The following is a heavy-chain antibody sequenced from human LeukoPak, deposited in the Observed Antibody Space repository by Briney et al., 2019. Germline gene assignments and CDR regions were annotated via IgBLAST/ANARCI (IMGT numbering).Heavy chain of an antibody. D-gene: IGHD3-22*01. CDR2: ISGSGGST. V-gene: IGHV3-23*01. J-gene: IGHJ4*02. CDR3: AKKGYYDGSGYYMYYFDH. Sequence: GGSLKLSCAASGFTFSSYAMRWVRQAPGKGLEWVSGISGSGGSTYHADSVKGRFTISRDNSKNTLYLQMNSLRAEDTAVYYCAKKGYYDGSGYYMYYFDHWGQGTLVTVSS. CDR1: GFTFSSYA.